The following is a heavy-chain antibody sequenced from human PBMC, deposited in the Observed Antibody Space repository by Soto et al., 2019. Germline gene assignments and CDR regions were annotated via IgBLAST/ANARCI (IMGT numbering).Heavy chain of an antibody. CDR1: GFPFSSYA. D-gene: IGHD3-22*01. CDR3: AKVREDSSGYFDY. Sequence: EVQLLESGGGLVQPGGSLRLSCAASGFPFSSYAMSWVRQAPGQGLEWVSAISGSGGSTYYADSVKGRFTISRDNSKNQLYLQMNSLRAEDTAVYYCAKVREDSSGYFDYWGQGTLVTVSS. CDR2: ISGSGGST. V-gene: IGHV3-23*01. J-gene: IGHJ4*02.